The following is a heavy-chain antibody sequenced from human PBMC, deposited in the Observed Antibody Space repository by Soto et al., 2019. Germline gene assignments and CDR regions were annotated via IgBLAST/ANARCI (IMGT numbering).Heavy chain of an antibody. Sequence: QVPLVESGGGVVQPGRSLRLSCAASGFTFSSYAMHWVRQAPGKGLEWVAVISYDGSNKYYADSVKGRFTISRDNSKNTLYLQMNSLRAEDTAVYYCARDQYARIAAALGDYWGQGTLVTVSS. CDR3: ARDQYARIAAALGDY. D-gene: IGHD6-13*01. J-gene: IGHJ4*02. CDR2: ISYDGSNK. CDR1: GFTFSSYA. V-gene: IGHV3-30-3*01.